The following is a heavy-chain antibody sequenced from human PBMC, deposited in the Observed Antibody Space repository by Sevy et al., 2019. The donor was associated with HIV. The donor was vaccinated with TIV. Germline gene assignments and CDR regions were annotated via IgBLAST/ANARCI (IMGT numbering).Heavy chain of an antibody. D-gene: IGHD5-18*01. CDR3: ASRRGYSTNWFDP. V-gene: IGHV1-2*02. J-gene: IGHJ5*02. CDR2: INPNSGGT. Sequence: ASVKVSCKASGYTFTGYYMHWVRQAPGQGLECMGWINPNSGGTNYAQKFQGRVTMTRDTSIRTAYMELSRLRSDDTAVYYCASRRGYSTNWFDPWGQGTLVTVSS. CDR1: GYTFTGYY.